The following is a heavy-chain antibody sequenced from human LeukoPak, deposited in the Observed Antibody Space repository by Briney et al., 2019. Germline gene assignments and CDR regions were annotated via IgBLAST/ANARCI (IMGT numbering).Heavy chain of an antibody. V-gene: IGHV4-59*01. J-gene: IGHJ4*02. D-gene: IGHD3-16*01. Sequence: PETLSLTCTVSGGSISSYYWSWIRQSPGKGLEWIGYIYYSGSTNYNPSLKSRVTMSVDTSKNQFSLKLSSVTAADKAVYYCARDGGYYFDYWGQGTLVTVSS. CDR3: ARDGGYYFDY. CDR2: IYYSGST. CDR1: GGSISSYY.